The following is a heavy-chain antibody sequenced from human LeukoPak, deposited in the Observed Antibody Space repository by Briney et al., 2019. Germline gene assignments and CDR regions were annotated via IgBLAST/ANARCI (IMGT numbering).Heavy chain of an antibody. CDR1: GGSFSGYY. Sequence: SETLSLTCAVYGGSFSGYYWSWIRQPPGKGLEWIGEINHSGSTNYNPSLKSRVTISVDTSKNQFSLKLSSVTAADTAVYYCARESGSLYDILTGYRVYYDYWGQGTLVTVSS. CDR3: ARESGSLYDILTGYRVYYDY. CDR2: INHSGST. D-gene: IGHD3-9*01. J-gene: IGHJ4*02. V-gene: IGHV4-34*01.